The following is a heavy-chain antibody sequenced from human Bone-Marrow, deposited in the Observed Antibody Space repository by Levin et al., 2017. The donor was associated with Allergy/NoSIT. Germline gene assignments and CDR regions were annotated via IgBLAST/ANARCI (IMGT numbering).Heavy chain of an antibody. CDR1: GFALTTRPVG. Sequence: SGPTLVKPTQTLTLTCAFSGFALTTRPVGVGWIRQPPGEALEWVALIYWDDDKRYNPSLRRRLTINKDTSKNRVVLTMTNMDPVDTATYYCAHRLNNNGNWNDGAFDYWGQGILITVSS. CDR3: AHRLNNNGNWNDGAFDY. J-gene: IGHJ4*02. D-gene: IGHD1-1*01. V-gene: IGHV2-5*02. CDR2: IYWDDDK.